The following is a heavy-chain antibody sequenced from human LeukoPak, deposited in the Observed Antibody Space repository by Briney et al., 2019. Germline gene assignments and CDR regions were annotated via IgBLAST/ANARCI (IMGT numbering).Heavy chain of an antibody. CDR1: GFTFSTYP. Sequence: GGSLRLSCAASGFTFSTYPMGWVRQAPGKGLEWVSSIDASGAYTYYADSVKGRFTISRDNSKNTLYLQMNTLRAEDTAVYSCAKISPVTANFDCWGQGTLVSISS. V-gene: IGHV3-23*01. CDR2: IDASGAYT. CDR3: AKISPVTANFDC. J-gene: IGHJ4*02. D-gene: IGHD4-17*01.